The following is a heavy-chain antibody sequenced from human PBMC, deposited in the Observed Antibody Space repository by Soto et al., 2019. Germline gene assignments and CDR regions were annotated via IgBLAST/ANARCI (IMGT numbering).Heavy chain of an antibody. CDR3: AREVVVAATMAFDI. CDR2: IIPILGIA. Sequence: QVQLVQSGAEVKKPGSSVKVSCKASGGTFSSYTISWVRQAPGQGLEWMGRIIPILGIANYAQKFQGRVTITADKSTSTAYMELSSLRSEDTAVYYCAREVVVAATMAFDICGQGTMVTVS. J-gene: IGHJ3*02. V-gene: IGHV1-69*08. CDR1: GGTFSSYT. D-gene: IGHD2-15*01.